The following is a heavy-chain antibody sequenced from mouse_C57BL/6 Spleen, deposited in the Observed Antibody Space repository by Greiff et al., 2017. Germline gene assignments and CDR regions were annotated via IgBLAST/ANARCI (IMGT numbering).Heavy chain of an antibody. D-gene: IGHD1-1*01. CDR2: ISSGSSTI. Sequence: EVQVVESGGGLVKPGGSLKLSCAASGFTFSDYGMHWVRQAPEKGLEWVAYISSGSSTIYYADTVKGRFTISRDNAKNTLFLQMTSLRSEDTAMYYCARSGDYYGSSPNWYFDVWGTGTTVTVSS. CDR1: GFTFSDYG. CDR3: ARSGDYYGSSPNWYFDV. V-gene: IGHV5-17*01. J-gene: IGHJ1*03.